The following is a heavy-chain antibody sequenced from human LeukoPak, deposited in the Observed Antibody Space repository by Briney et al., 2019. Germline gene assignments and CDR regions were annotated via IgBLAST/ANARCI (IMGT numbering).Heavy chain of an antibody. V-gene: IGHV1-2*02. Sequence: ASVNVSYEACVYTFTVYYMHWVRQAPGQAREGMGGINPKSVGTKYTQKFQGRVSMTRDTSISTAYMELSRLRSDDTAVYYRARDGGEVRGIGAFDIWGQGTMVTV. CDR2: INPKSVGT. CDR1: VYTFTVYY. J-gene: IGHJ3*02. D-gene: IGHD3-16*01. CDR3: ARDGGEVRGIGAFDI.